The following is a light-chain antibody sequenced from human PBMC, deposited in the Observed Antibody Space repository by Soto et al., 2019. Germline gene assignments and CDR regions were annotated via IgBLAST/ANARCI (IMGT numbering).Light chain of an antibody. CDR3: SSYTSSSTLSYA. V-gene: IGLV2-14*01. Sequence: QSVLTQPASVSGSPGQSITISCTGTSSDVCGYNYVSWYQQHPGKAPKLMIYDVSNRPSGVSNRFSGSKSGNTASLTISGLQAEDEADYYCSSYTSSSTLSYAFGTGTKVTVL. CDR2: DVS. CDR1: SSDVCGYNY. J-gene: IGLJ1*01.